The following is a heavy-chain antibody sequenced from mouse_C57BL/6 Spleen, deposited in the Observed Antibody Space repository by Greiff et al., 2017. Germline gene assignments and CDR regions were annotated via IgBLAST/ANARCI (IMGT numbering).Heavy chain of an antibody. V-gene: IGHV5-17*01. CDR1: GFTFSDYG. J-gene: IGHJ4*01. Sequence: EVQRVESGGGLVKPGGSLKLSCAASGFTFSDYGMHWVRQAPEKGLEWVAYISSGCSTIYYAATVKGRYTISRDNAKNTLFLQMTSLRSEDSAMYYCARQPNDYDGYAMDYWGQGTSVTVSS. D-gene: IGHD2-4*01. CDR3: ARQPNDYDGYAMDY. CDR2: ISSGCSTI.